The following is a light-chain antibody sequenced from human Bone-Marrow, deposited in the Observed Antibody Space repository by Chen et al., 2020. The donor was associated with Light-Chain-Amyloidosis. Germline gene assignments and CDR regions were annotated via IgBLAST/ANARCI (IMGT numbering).Light chain of an antibody. Sequence: QTVVTQEPSVTVSPGGTVTLTCASSIGVVTSDNSPNWLQQKPGQPPRSLIFSASIKQSWTPDRFSGSLLGGKAALTLSDVQPEDEADYYCLLYFHSTRVFGGGTRLTVL. J-gene: IGLJ2*01. CDR3: LLYFHSTRV. CDR1: IGVVTSDNS. CDR2: SAS. V-gene: IGLV7-43*01.